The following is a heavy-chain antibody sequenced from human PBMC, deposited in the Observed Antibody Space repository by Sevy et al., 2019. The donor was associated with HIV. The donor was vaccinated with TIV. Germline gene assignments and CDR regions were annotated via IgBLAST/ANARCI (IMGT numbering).Heavy chain of an antibody. J-gene: IGHJ4*02. V-gene: IGHV3-7*01. D-gene: IGHD5-18*01. CDR2: MKEDGSEK. CDR1: VFTFSSYW. CDR3: VREGLGGFSYSLDC. Sequence: GGSLRLSCAASVFTFSSYWTSWVRQAPGKGLEWVATMKEDGSEKSYVDSVKGRFTISRDNAKNSLYLQMNSLRVDDTALYYCVREGLGGFSYSLDCWGQGTLVTVSS.